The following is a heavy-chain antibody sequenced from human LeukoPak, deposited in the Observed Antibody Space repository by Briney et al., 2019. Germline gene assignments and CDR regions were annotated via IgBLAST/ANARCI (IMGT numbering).Heavy chain of an antibody. CDR2: IYYSGSS. CDR1: GGSISSYY. D-gene: IGHD3-3*01. V-gene: IGHV4-59*01. J-gene: IGHJ3*02. Sequence: PSETLSLTCTVSGGSISSYYWSWIRQPPGKGLEWIGYIYYSGSSNYNPSLKSRVTISVTTSKNKFSLKLSSVTAADTAVYYCAGVSRITIFGVVADAFDIWGQGTMVTVSS. CDR3: AGVSRITIFGVVADAFDI.